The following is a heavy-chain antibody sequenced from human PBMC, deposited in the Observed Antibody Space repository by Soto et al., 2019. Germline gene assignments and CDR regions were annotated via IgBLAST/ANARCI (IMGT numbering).Heavy chain of an antibody. D-gene: IGHD1-26*01. CDR1: GFTFSSYW. V-gene: IGHV3-7*01. CDR2: IKQDGSEK. Sequence: GGYLILSCAASGFTFSSYWMSWVRQAPGKGREWVANIKQDGSEKYYVDSVKGRFTISRDNAKNSLYLQMNSLRAEDTAVYYCARERGSYFDYWGQGTLVTVSS. J-gene: IGHJ4*02. CDR3: ARERGSYFDY.